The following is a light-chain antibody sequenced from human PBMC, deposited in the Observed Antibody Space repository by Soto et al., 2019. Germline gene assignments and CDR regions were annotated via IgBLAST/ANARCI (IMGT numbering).Light chain of an antibody. Sequence: AIRMTQSPSSLSASTGDRVTITCRASQGISSYLAWYQQKPGKAPKLLIYAASTLQSGVPSRFSARGSGTDFTLTISCLQSEDFRTYYCPQYSSYPRTLAHRTQVNIK. CDR3: PQYSSYPRT. CDR1: QGISSY. CDR2: AAS. J-gene: IGKJ1*01. V-gene: IGKV1-8*01.